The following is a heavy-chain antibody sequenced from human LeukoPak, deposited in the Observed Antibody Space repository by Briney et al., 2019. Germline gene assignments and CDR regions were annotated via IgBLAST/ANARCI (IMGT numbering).Heavy chain of an antibody. CDR3: AKDGPTAYFDC. Sequence: GGSLRLSCAASGFTFDDYAMHWVRQAPGKGLEWVSGISWNSGSIGYADSVKGRFTISRDNAKKSVWLQMNSLRVDDTAVYYCAKDGPTAYFDCWGQGILVTVSS. V-gene: IGHV3-9*01. CDR1: GFTFDDYA. CDR2: ISWNSGSI. J-gene: IGHJ4*02. D-gene: IGHD5-18*01.